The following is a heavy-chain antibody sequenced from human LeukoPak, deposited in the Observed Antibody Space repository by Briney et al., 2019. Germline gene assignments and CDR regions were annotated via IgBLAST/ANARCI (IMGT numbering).Heavy chain of an antibody. CDR1: GYTFTTYY. CDR2: INVGAGTT. V-gene: IGHV1-46*01. J-gene: IGHJ3*01. Sequence: GASVKVSCKASGYTFTTYYMHWVRQAPGQGLEWMGIINVGAGTTSFARKFQGRVTMTRDTSTSTVYMDLGSLRSDDTAVCYCARGLLGNSGYSPYDVWGQGTMVTVSS. D-gene: IGHD3-22*01. CDR3: ARGLLGNSGYSPYDV.